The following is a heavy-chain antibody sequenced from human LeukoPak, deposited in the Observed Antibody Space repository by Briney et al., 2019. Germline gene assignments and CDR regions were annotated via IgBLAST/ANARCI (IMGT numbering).Heavy chain of an antibody. V-gene: IGHV3-23*01. CDR1: GFTFSDYA. D-gene: IGHD3-10*01. Sequence: GGSLRLSCAPSGFTFSDYAMTWVRQAPGRGLEWVSAISATGGTTYYADSVKGRFTISRDNSNYMLYLQMTSLGAEDTAIYYCARGTYYYGSGSQPAPGYFDYWGQGTLVTVSS. J-gene: IGHJ4*02. CDR3: ARGTYYYGSGSQPAPGYFDY. CDR2: ISATGGTT.